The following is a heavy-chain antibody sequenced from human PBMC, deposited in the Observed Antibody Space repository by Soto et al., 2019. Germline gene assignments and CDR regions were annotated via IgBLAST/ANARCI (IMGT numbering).Heavy chain of an antibody. Sequence: EVQLVESGGGLVKPGGSLRLSCAASGFTFSNAWMSWVRQAPGQGLEWVGRIKSSGDGGTADHGAPVKGRFAITSDDSKNTLYLQMTSVKTDDTAVYYCATRGGNLGAFGYWGQGTLVSVSA. J-gene: IGHJ4*02. CDR2: IKSSGDGGTA. V-gene: IGHV3-15*01. CDR3: ATRGGNLGAFGY. D-gene: IGHD3-16*01. CDR1: GFTFSNAW.